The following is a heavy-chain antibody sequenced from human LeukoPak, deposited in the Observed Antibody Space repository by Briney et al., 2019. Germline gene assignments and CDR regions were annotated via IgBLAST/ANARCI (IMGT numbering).Heavy chain of an antibody. CDR2: INPNSGGT. CDR3: ARTDCSSTSCPLGAFDI. Sequence: ASVKVSCKASGYTFTGYYMHWVRQAPGQGLEWMGWINPNSGGTNYAQKFQGRVTMTRDTSISTAYMELSSLRPEDTAVYYCARTDCSSTSCPLGAFDIWGQGTMVTVSS. J-gene: IGHJ3*02. V-gene: IGHV1-2*02. CDR1: GYTFTGYY. D-gene: IGHD2-2*01.